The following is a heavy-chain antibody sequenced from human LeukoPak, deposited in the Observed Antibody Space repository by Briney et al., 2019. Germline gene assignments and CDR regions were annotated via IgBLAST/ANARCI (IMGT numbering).Heavy chain of an antibody. CDR2: IWYDGSNK. V-gene: IGHV3-33*06. Sequence: GRSLRLSCAASGFTFSSYGMHWVRQAPGKGLEWVAVIWYDGSNKYYADSVKGRFTISRDNSKNTLYLQMNSLRAEDTAVYYCAKDDYVWGSYRAQDYWGQGTLVTVSS. CDR1: GFTFSSYG. D-gene: IGHD3-16*02. J-gene: IGHJ4*02. CDR3: AKDDYVWGSYRAQDY.